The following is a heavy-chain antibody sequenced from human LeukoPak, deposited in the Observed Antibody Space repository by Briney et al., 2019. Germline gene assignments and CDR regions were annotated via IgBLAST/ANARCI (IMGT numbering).Heavy chain of an antibody. J-gene: IGHJ4*02. D-gene: IGHD5-18*01. CDR2: FDPEVGET. V-gene: IGHV1-24*01. CDR1: GYTLTELS. Sequence: ASVKVSCKVSGYTLTELSMHWVRQAPGKGLEWMGGFDPEVGETIYAQKFQGRVTMTEDTSTDTAYMELSSLRSEDTAVYYCATVLSGIQLWYRPYYFDYWGQGTLVTVSS. CDR3: ATVLSGIQLWYRPYYFDY.